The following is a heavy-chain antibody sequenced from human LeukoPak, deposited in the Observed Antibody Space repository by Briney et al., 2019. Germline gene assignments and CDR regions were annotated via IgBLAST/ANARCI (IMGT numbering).Heavy chain of an antibody. D-gene: IGHD3-3*01. V-gene: IGHV3-23*01. CDR1: GFPLSSYA. CDR2: ISGSGGST. J-gene: IGHJ4*02. CDR3: AKDRDFWSGYYQPQNYFDY. Sequence: QPGGCLRLSCAGSGFPLSSYAMSWVRQPPGKGLEWVSAISGSGGSTYYADCVKGRFTISRDNSKNTLYLQMNSLRAEDTAVYYCAKDRDFWSGYYQPQNYFDYWGQGTLVTVSS.